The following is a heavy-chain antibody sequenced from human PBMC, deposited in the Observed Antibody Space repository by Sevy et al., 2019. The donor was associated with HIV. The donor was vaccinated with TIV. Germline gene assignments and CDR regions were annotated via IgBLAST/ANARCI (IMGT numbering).Heavy chain of an antibody. CDR3: ARVIASSGTYYRFDY. V-gene: IGHV1-8*01. Sequence: ASVKVSCKASGYTFISYDINWVRQAPGQGLEWMGWMNPNSGNTGYAQKFQGRVTMTRDTSISTAYMELSSLRSEETAVYYCARVIASSGTYYRFDYWGQGTLVTVSS. J-gene: IGHJ4*02. D-gene: IGHD3-10*01. CDR2: MNPNSGNT. CDR1: GYTFISYD.